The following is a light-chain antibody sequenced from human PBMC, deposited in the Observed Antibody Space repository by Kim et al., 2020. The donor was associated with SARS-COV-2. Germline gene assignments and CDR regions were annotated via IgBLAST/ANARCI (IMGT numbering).Light chain of an antibody. V-gene: IGKV3-15*01. CDR3: QQYNKWPYT. Sequence: EIVMTQSPATLSVPPGERATLSCRASQSISSDLAWFQQKPGQAPRLLIYRASTRATGIPAKFRGSGSGTEFTLTISSLQSEDFAIYYCQQYNKWPYTFGQGTKLEI. CDR1: QSISSD. J-gene: IGKJ2*01. CDR2: RAS.